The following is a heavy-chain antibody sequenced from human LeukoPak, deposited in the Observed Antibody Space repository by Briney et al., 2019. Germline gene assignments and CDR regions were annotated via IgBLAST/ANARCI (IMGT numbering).Heavy chain of an antibody. CDR1: GYTFTGYY. D-gene: IGHD6-13*01. CDR3: AREVGYSSSYGEFNWFDP. J-gene: IGHJ5*02. CDR2: INPNSGGT. Sequence: ASVKVSCKASGYTFTGYYMHWVRQAPGQGLEWMGRINPNSGGTNYAQKFQGRVTMTRDTSISTAYMGLSRLRSDDTAVYYCAREVGYSSSYGEFNWFDPWGQGTLVTVSS. V-gene: IGHV1-2*06.